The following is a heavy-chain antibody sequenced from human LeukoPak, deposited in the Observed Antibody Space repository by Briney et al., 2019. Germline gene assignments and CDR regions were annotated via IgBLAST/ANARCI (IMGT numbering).Heavy chain of an antibody. CDR1: GGSFSGYY. Sequence: PSETLPLTCAVYGGSFSGYYWSWIRQPPGKGLEWIGEINHSGSTNYNPSLKSRVTISVDTSKNQFSLKLSSVTAADTAVYYCARDHLGYCSSTSCYKRFDPWGQGTLVTVSS. J-gene: IGHJ5*02. CDR3: ARDHLGYCSSTSCYKRFDP. V-gene: IGHV4-34*01. CDR2: INHSGST. D-gene: IGHD2-2*02.